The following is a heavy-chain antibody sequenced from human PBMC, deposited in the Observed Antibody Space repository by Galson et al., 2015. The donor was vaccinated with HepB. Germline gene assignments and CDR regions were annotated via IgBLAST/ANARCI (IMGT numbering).Heavy chain of an antibody. D-gene: IGHD4-23*01. CDR1: GFTFSDSY. V-gene: IGHV3-11*06. CDR2: ISGSSSYT. CDR3: ARTRAYGSNSFYY. J-gene: IGHJ4*02. Sequence: SLRLSCAASGFTFSDSYMNWIRQAPGKGLEWLSYISGSSSYTNYADSVKGRLTISRDNAKNSLFLQMNSLRPEDTAVYFCARTRAYGSNSFYYWGQGTLVTVSS.